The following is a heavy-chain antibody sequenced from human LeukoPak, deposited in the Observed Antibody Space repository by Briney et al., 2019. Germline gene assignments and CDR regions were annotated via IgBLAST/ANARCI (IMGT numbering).Heavy chain of an antibody. CDR3: ARQGGSYRRGDY. J-gene: IGHJ4*02. CDR2: IYYSGST. Sequence: SETLSLTCTVSGGSISSSSYYWGWIRQPPGKGLEWIGSIYYSGSTYYNPCLKSRVTISVDTSKNPFSLKLSSVTAADTAVYYCARQGGSYRRGDYWGQGTLVTVSS. V-gene: IGHV4-39*01. D-gene: IGHD1-26*01. CDR1: GGSISSSSYY.